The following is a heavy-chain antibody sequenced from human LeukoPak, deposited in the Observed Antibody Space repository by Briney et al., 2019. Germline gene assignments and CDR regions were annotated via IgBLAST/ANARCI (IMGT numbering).Heavy chain of an antibody. V-gene: IGHV4-34*01. Sequence: SETLSLTCGVYGGSYSDYYWSWIRQPPGKGLEWIGEINHSGLTNYNPSLKSRVTISLDTSKNHFSLNLRSMQASDTAVYYCARAFCVGECFVLHIFFDSWGQGTLVTVSS. D-gene: IGHD2-21*01. J-gene: IGHJ4*02. CDR3: ARAFCVGECFVLHIFFDS. CDR2: INHSGLT. CDR1: GGSYSDYY.